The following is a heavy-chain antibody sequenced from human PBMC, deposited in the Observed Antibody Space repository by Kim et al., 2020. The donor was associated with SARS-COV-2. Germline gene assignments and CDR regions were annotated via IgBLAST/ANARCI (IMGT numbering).Heavy chain of an antibody. J-gene: IGHJ4*02. D-gene: IGHD6-13*01. CDR1: GGSISSSSYY. V-gene: IGHV4-39*01. Sequence: SETLSLTCTVSGGSISSSSYYWGWIRQPPGKGLEWIGSIYYSGSTYYNPSLKSRVTISVDTSKNQFSLKLSSVTAADTAVYYCARLYSSSWAGQYYFDYWGQGTLVTVSS. CDR3: ARLYSSSWAGQYYFDY. CDR2: IYYSGST.